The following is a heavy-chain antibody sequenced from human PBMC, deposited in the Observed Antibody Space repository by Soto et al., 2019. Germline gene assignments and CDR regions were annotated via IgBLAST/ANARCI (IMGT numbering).Heavy chain of an antibody. J-gene: IGHJ4*02. CDR1: VGTFNDNA. Sequence: SVKVSCKASVGTFNDNAISWVRQAPGQGLEWMGGIIPILGTANYAQKFRGRVTITADESTSTGYMDLSSLRSEDTAVYYCASSYYYDSSGYSLYYFDYWGQGTLVTVSS. CDR3: ASSYYYDSSGYSLYYFDY. D-gene: IGHD3-22*01. V-gene: IGHV1-69*13. CDR2: IIPILGTA.